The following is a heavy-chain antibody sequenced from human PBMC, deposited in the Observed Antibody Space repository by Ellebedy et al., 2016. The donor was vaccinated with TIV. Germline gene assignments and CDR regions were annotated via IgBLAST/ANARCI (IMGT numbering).Heavy chain of an antibody. D-gene: IGHD1-26*01. J-gene: IGHJ4*02. V-gene: IGHV4-59*12. CDR2: IYYSGST. CDR1: GGSISSYY. CDR3: ASGGSYSGVDY. Sequence: MPSETLSLTCTVSGGSISSYYWSWIRQPPGKGLEWIGYIYYSGSTNYNPSLKSRVTISVDTSKNQFSLKLSSVTAVDTAVYYCASGGSYSGVDYWGQGTLVTVSS.